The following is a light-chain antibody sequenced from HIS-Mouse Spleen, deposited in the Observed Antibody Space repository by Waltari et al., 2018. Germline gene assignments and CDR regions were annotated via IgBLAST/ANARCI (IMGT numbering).Light chain of an antibody. CDR2: EVS. Sequence: QSALTQPASVSGSPGQSITISCTGTSSDVGGYNYVSWYQQHPGKAPKLMIYEVSNRPSGVSNPCSGSKSGNTASLTISGLQAEDEADYYCSSYTSSSTPYVFGTGTKVTVL. V-gene: IGLV2-14*01. CDR1: SSDVGGYNY. CDR3: SSYTSSSTPYV. J-gene: IGLJ1*01.